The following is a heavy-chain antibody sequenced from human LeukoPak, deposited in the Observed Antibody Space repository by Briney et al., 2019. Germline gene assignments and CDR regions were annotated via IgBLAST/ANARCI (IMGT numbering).Heavy chain of an antibody. V-gene: IGHV4-59*01. J-gene: IGHJ4*02. CDR2: IHFSGST. CDR3: ARDYQGGYGDKTVDY. Sequence: SETLSLTCTVSGGSISSYYWSWIRQPPGKGLEWIGYIHFSGSTNYNPSLKSRVTVSDDKSKNQFSLKLSSVTAADTAVYYCARDYQGGYGDKTVDYWGQGTLVTVSS. CDR1: GGSISSYY. D-gene: IGHD5-18*01.